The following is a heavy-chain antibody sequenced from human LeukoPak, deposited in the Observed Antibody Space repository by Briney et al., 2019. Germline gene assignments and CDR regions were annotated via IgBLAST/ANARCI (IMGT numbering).Heavy chain of an antibody. V-gene: IGHV3-30-3*01. D-gene: IGHD3-10*01. CDR3: ARDSDYYGSGSYARD. CDR2: ISYDGSNK. J-gene: IGHJ4*02. Sequence: GGSLRLSCAASGFTFSSYAMHWVRQAPGKGLEWVAVISYDGSNKYCADSVKGRFTISRDNSKNTLYLQMNSLRAEDTAVYYCARDSDYYGSGSYARDWGQGTLVTVSS. CDR1: GFTFSSYA.